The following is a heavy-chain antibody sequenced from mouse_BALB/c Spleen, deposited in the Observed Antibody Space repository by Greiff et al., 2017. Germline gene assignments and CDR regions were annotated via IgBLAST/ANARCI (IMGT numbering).Heavy chain of an antibody. CDR2: IYPGSGNT. D-gene: IGHD2-12*01. V-gene: IGHV1-77*01. CDR3: ATPYYSPRQGFAY. Sequence: QVQLKESGAELARPGASVKLSCKASGYTFTDYYINWVKQRTGQGLEWIGEIYPGSGNTYYNEKFKGKATLTADKSSSTAYMQLSSLTSEDSAVYFCATPYYSPRQGFAYWGQGTLVTVSA. CDR1: GYTFTDYY. J-gene: IGHJ3*01.